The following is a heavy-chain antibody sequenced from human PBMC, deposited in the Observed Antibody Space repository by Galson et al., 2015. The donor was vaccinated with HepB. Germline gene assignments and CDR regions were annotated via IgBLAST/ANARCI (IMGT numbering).Heavy chain of an antibody. CDR2: IWRDGTNK. CDR1: GFIFGNYG. D-gene: IGHD6-19*01. V-gene: IGHV3-33*01. CDR3: VREHNSGWYLDH. Sequence: SLRLSCAASGFIFGNYGMHWVRQAPGKGLEWVALIWRDGTNKYYSDSVKGRFTISRDNSRNILYLQMSSLRAEDTAVYYCVREHNSGWYLDHWGQGTLVTVSS. J-gene: IGHJ4*02.